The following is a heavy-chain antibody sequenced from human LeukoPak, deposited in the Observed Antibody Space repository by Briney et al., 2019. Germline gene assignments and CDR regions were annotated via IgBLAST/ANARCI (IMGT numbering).Heavy chain of an antibody. J-gene: IGHJ4*02. Sequence: GRSLRLSCAASGFTFSSYSMNWVRQAPGKGLEWVSYISSSSSTIYYADSVKGRFTISSDNAKNSLYLQMNSLRAEDTAVYYCARDFKTVSMVQGVRPYFDYWGQGTLVTVSS. CDR1: GFTFSSYS. CDR3: ARDFKTVSMVQGVRPYFDY. V-gene: IGHV3-48*04. D-gene: IGHD3-10*01. CDR2: ISSSSSTI.